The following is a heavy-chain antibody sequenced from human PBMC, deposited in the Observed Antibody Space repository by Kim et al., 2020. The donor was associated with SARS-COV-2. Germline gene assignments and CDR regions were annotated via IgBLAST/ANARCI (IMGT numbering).Heavy chain of an antibody. Sequence: ASVKVSCKVSGYTLTELSMHWVRQAPGKGLEWMGGFEPEDGETIYAQKFQGRVTMTEDTSTDTAYMELSSLRSEDTAVYYCATHYYGSGSYYNQFDYWGQGTLVTVSS. CDR2: FEPEDGET. D-gene: IGHD3-10*01. CDR1: GYTLTELS. J-gene: IGHJ4*02. CDR3: ATHYYGSGSYYNQFDY. V-gene: IGHV1-24*01.